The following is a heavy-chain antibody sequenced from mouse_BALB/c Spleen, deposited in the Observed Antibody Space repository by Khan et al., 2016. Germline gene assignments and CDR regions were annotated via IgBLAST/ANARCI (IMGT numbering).Heavy chain of an antibody. CDR1: GFNIQDYY. D-gene: IGHD2-14*01. V-gene: IGHV14-4*02. Sequence: VRLQQSGAELVRSGASVKLSCTASGFNIQDYYMHWVKQRPDQGLEWIGWIDPENGDTEYAPNFQVKSSMTADTSSNAASLQLSSLTSEDTAVYCCNAAYYRYGGYFDVWGAGTTVTVSS. J-gene: IGHJ1*01. CDR2: IDPENGDT. CDR3: NAAYYRYGGYFDV.